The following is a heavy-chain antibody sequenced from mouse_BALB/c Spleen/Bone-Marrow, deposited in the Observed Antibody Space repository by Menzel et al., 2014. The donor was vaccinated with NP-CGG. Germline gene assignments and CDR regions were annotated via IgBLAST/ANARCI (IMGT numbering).Heavy chain of an antibody. Sequence: DVKLVESGGGLVQPGGSLKLSCATSGFTFSDYYMYWVRQTPEKRLEWVAYISNGGGSTYYPDTVKGRFTISRDSAKNTLYLQMSRLKSEDTAMYYRARQDYSYYYAMDYWGQGTSVTVSS. CDR2: ISNGGGST. CDR1: GFTFSDYY. D-gene: IGHD2-13*01. J-gene: IGHJ4*01. V-gene: IGHV5-12*02. CDR3: ARQDYSYYYAMDY.